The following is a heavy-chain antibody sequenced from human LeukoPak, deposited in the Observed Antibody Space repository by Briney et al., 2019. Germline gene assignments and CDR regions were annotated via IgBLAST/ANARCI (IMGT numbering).Heavy chain of an antibody. D-gene: IGHD3-22*01. CDR3: ARVEGGFGYYDSSGYTIDY. Sequence: SETLSLTCTVSGYSISSGYYWGWIRQPPGKGLEWIGSIYHSGSTYYNPSLKSRVTISVDTPKNQFSLKLSSVTAADTAVYYCARVEGGFGYYDSSGYTIDYWGQGTLVTVSS. V-gene: IGHV4-38-2*02. CDR1: GYSISSGYY. CDR2: IYHSGST. J-gene: IGHJ4*02.